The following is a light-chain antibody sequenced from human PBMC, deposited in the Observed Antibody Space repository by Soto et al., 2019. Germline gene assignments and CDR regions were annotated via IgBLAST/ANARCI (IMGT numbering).Light chain of an antibody. J-gene: IGKJ4*01. Sequence: DIHLTQSPSFLSASVGDRVTITCRASQGIASSLAWYQQKAGKAPKLLIYAASTLDSGVPSRFSGSGPGTEFTLTISSLQPEDFAIYYCQQFNSYPLTFGGGTKVEIK. CDR1: QGIASS. CDR3: QQFNSYPLT. V-gene: IGKV1-9*01. CDR2: AAS.